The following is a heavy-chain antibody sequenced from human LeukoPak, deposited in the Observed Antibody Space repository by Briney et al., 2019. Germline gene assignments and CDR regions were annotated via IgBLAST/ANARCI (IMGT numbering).Heavy chain of an antibody. D-gene: IGHD6-13*01. V-gene: IGHV3-13*01. CDR1: GFTFSGYD. CDR3: IRAQPRSNLDY. Sequence: GGSLRLSCAASGFTFSGYDMHWVRQAAGKGLEWVSTIGAAGDTYYLDSVNGRFTISRENAKNSLYLQLNSRQAGDTAVYYCIRAQPRSNLDYWGQGTLVTVSS. CDR2: IGAAGDT. J-gene: IGHJ4*02.